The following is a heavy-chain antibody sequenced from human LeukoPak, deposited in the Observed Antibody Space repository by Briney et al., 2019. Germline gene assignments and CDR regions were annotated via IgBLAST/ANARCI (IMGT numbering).Heavy chain of an antibody. CDR3: ARDSYSSSSETAFDI. J-gene: IGHJ3*02. D-gene: IGHD6-13*01. Sequence: ASVKVSCKASGYTFTGYYMHWVRQAPGQGLEWMGWINPNSGGTNYAQKFQGRVTMTRDTSISTAYMELSRLRSDDTAVYYCARDSYSSSSETAFDIWGQGTMVTVSS. V-gene: IGHV1-2*02. CDR1: GYTFTGYY. CDR2: INPNSGGT.